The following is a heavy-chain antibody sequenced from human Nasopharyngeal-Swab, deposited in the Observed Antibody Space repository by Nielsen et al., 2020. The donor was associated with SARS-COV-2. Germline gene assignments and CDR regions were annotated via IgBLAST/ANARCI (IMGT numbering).Heavy chain of an antibody. CDR3: ARDLSGGYCSSTSCLPLDY. CDR2: INPSGGST. Sequence: ASVKVSCKASGYTFTSYYMHWVRQAPGQGLEWMGIINPSGGSTSYAQKFQGRVTITADKSTSTAYMELSSLRSEDTAVYYCARDLSGGYCSSTSCLPLDYWGQGTLVTVSS. D-gene: IGHD2-2*01. V-gene: IGHV1-46*01. CDR1: GYTFTSYY. J-gene: IGHJ4*02.